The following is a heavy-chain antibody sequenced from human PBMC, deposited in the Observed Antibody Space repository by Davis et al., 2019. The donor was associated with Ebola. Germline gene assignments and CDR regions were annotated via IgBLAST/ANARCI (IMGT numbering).Heavy chain of an antibody. J-gene: IGHJ5*02. V-gene: IGHV3-30*01. CDR2: ISHDGSNR. CDR1: EFTFGDYS. D-gene: IGHD4-17*01. CDR3: AIDADFGEYGWFDP. Sequence: GESLKISCVASEFTFGDYSINWIRRAPGKGLEWMSIISHDGSNRFYADSVKGRFTISRDNSKNTVYLQMNSLRPDDTATYYCAIDADFGEYGWFDPWGQGTLVIVSS.